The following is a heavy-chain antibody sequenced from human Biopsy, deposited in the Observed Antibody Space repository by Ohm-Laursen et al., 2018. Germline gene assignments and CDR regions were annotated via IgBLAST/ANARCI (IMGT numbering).Heavy chain of an antibody. D-gene: IGHD3-22*01. V-gene: IGHV4-4*07. CDR1: GESFSGYY. Sequence: GTLSLTCTVYGESFSGYYWSWIRQPAGKGLEWIGRIYPGGSTNYNPSLKSRVTMSVDTSKKQLSLRLRSVTAADTAMYYCASVVLGPTNDAFDLWGQGTMVVVSS. CDR3: ASVVLGPTNDAFDL. CDR2: IYPGGST. J-gene: IGHJ3*01.